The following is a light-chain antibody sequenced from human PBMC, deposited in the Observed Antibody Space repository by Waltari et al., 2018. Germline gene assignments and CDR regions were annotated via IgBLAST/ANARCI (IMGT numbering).Light chain of an antibody. CDR3: QQYYSTLTWT. CDR2: AAS. CDR1: QGISNS. J-gene: IGKJ1*01. Sequence: DIQMTQSPSSLSASVGDRVTITCRASQGISNSLAWYQQKPGKAPKLLLYAASRLESGVPSRFSGSGSGTDYTLTISSLQPEDFATYYCQQYYSTLTWTFGQGTKVGIK. V-gene: IGKV1-NL1*01.